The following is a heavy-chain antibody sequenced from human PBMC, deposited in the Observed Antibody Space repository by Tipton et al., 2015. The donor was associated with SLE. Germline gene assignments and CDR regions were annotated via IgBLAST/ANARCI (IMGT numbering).Heavy chain of an antibody. CDR3: ARVVTVGATHYYDMDV. Sequence: TLSLTCTVSGDPISSNNYFWGWIRQSPGKGLEWIGYISYSGSTNYNSPLKSRLTISVDTSKTQFSLKLTSLTAADTAVYYCARVVTVGATHYYDMDVWGQGTTVTVSS. D-gene: IGHD2-15*01. J-gene: IGHJ6*02. CDR2: ISYSGST. V-gene: IGHV4-30-4*08. CDR1: GDPISSNNYF.